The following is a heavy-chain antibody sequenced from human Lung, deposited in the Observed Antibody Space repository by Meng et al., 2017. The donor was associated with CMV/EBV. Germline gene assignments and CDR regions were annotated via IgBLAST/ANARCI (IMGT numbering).Heavy chain of an antibody. CDR1: GGSILSPSYF. Sequence: SGGSILSPSYFWGWIRQPPGRGPEWIGSVYYSGKTYNNPSLKSRLTISIDTSKNQFSLKLSSVTAADTAFYYCVRDLGRRVTSYFDRWGQGILVTVSS. CDR3: VRDLGRRVTSYFDR. J-gene: IGHJ4*02. CDR2: VYYSGKT. D-gene: IGHD3-10*01. V-gene: IGHV4-39*07.